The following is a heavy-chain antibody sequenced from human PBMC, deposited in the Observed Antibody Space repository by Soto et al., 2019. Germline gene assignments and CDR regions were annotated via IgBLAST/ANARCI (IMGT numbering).Heavy chain of an antibody. D-gene: IGHD3-22*01. Sequence: GGSLRLSCAASGFTFSSYAMSWVRQAPGKGLEWVSAISGSGGSTYYADSVKGRFTISRDNSKNTLYLQMNSLRAEDTAVYYCAKDANYYDSTQLIREWGLFDYWGQGTLVTSPQ. V-gene: IGHV3-23*01. J-gene: IGHJ4*02. CDR3: AKDANYYDSTQLIREWGLFDY. CDR2: ISGSGGST. CDR1: GFTFSSYA.